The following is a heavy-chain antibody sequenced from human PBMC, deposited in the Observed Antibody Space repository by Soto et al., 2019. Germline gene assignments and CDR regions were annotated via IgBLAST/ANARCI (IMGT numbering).Heavy chain of an antibody. CDR3: ASGPRYAGYSDY. J-gene: IGHJ4*02. CDR1: GGTFSNYA. V-gene: IGHV1-69*12. Sequence: QVRLVQSGAEVKKPGSSVKVSCKASGGTFSNYAISWVRQAPGQGLEWMGGIILPFGQANYAQKFQGRVTITADDAATTAYMELIGLRAEGTAVWYGASGPRYAGYSDYWGQGTLVTVSS. CDR2: IILPFGQA. D-gene: IGHD5-12*01.